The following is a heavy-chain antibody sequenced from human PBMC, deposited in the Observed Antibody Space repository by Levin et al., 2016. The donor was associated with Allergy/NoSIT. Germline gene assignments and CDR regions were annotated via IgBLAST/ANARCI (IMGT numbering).Heavy chain of an antibody. D-gene: IGHD3-9*01. CDR3: AKKLTDEYTGFVFDY. J-gene: IGHJ4*02. CDR2: IRRGAGDST. Sequence: VRQAPGKGLEWVSSIRRGAGDSTYYADPVKGRFTISRDNSKNTLYLQMDSLRAEDTALYYCAKKLTDEYTGFVFDYLGQGTLVTVSS. V-gene: IGHV3-23*01.